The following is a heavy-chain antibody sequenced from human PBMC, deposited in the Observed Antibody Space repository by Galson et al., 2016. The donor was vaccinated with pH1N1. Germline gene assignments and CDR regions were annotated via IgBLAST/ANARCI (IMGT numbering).Heavy chain of an antibody. V-gene: IGHV3-30-3*01. CDR2: ISYVESNK. Sequence: SLRLSCAASGFTFSHYAMHWVRQAPGKGLEWVAVISYVESNKDYADSVKGRFTVSRDNSKNTLYLQMNSLRAEDTALYYCARDQVYGDYFERFFDLWGRGTLVTVSS. J-gene: IGHJ2*01. D-gene: IGHD4-17*01. CDR1: GFTFSHYA. CDR3: ARDQVYGDYFERFFDL.